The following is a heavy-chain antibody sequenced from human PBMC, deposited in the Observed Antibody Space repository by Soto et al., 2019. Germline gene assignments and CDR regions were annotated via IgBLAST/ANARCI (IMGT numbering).Heavy chain of an antibody. J-gene: IGHJ4*02. CDR3: ARHGGTTPFDF. V-gene: IGHV4-39*01. CDR1: GDSIRGSSYY. Sequence: QLQLQESGPGLVKPSETLSLTCTVSGDSIRGSSYYWAWIRQPPGQELEWIGTVYYSGSTYYHPSLKSRVTLSVDPSKNQFSLRLTSVTATDTGTYFCARHGGTTPFDFWGQGIQVAVSS. D-gene: IGHD4-17*01. CDR2: VYYSGST.